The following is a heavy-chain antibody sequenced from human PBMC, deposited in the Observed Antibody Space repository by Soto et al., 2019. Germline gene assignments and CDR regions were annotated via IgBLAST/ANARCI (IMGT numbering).Heavy chain of an antibody. V-gene: IGHV3-30*18. D-gene: IGHD5-12*01. CDR1: GFTFSSYG. J-gene: IGHJ4*02. CDR3: AKEFLSGYDSPLYY. Sequence: QVQLVESGGGVVQPGRSLRLSCAASGFTFSSYGMHWVRQAPGKGLEWVAVISYDGSNKYYADSVKGRFTISRDNSKNTLYLQMNSLRAEEMAVYYCAKEFLSGYDSPLYYWGQGTLVTVSS. CDR2: ISYDGSNK.